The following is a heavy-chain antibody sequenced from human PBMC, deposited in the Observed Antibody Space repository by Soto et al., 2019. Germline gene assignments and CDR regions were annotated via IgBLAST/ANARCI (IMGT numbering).Heavy chain of an antibody. Sequence: SETLSLTCAVYGGSFSGYYWSWIRQPPGKGLEWIGEINHSGSTNYNPSLKSRVTISVDTSKNQFSLKLSSVTAADTAVYYCARGLPAAIPPPYYYYGMDVWGQGTTVTVSS. J-gene: IGHJ6*02. CDR2: INHSGST. V-gene: IGHV4-34*01. D-gene: IGHD2-2*01. CDR1: GGSFSGYY. CDR3: ARGLPAAIPPPYYYYGMDV.